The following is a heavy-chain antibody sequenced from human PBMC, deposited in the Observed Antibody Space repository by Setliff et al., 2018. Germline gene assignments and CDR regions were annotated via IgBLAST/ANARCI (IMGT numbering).Heavy chain of an antibody. V-gene: IGHV3-48*01. CDR1: GFTFSSYS. J-gene: IGHJ4*02. CDR2: ISSSSSTI. CDR3: AKDIYGSGSYAVGGYFDY. Sequence: GSLRLSCAASGFTFSSYSMNWVRQAPGKGLEWVSYISSSSSTIYYADSVKGRFTISRDNSKNTLYLQMNSLRPDDTAVYYCAKDIYGSGSYAVGGYFDYWGQGTQVTVSS. D-gene: IGHD3-10*01.